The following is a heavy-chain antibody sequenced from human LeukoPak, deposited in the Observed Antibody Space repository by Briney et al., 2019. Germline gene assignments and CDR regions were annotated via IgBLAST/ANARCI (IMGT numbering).Heavy chain of an antibody. D-gene: IGHD3-22*01. CDR2: INHSGST. CDR3: ARRHQYYYDSSGEDFDY. V-gene: IGHV4-34*01. CDR1: GGSFSGYY. Sequence: PSETLSLTCAVYGGSFSGYYWSWIRQPPGKGLEWIGEINHSGSTNYNPSLKSRVTISVDTSKNQFSLKLSSVTAADTAVYYCARRHQYYYDSSGEDFDYWGQGTLVTVSS. J-gene: IGHJ4*02.